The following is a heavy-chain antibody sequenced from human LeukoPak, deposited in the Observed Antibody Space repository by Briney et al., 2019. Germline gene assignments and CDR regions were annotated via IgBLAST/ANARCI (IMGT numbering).Heavy chain of an antibody. V-gene: IGHV4-34*01. CDR2: INNSGST. D-gene: IGHD6-13*01. Sequence: KPSETLSLPCAGYGGSYSGYYWRWFRHPPGKGLEWVGEINNSGSTNYNAPLRSRVKISVDTSKNQFSLKLSSVTAADTAVYYCARESWVAAAGTLGWYFDLWGRGTLVTVSS. J-gene: IGHJ2*01. CDR1: GGSYSGYY. CDR3: ARESWVAAAGTLGWYFDL.